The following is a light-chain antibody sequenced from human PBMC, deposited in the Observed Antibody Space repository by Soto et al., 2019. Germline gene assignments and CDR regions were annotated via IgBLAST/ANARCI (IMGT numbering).Light chain of an antibody. CDR2: DAS. CDR3: QQFHRPALT. CDR1: QGVRSA. J-gene: IGKJ4*01. V-gene: IGKV1-13*02. Sequence: AIQLTQSPSSLSASVGDRFTITCRASQGVRSALAWYQHKPGRGPRLLIYDASTLQSGVPSRFSGSGSGTDFTLTISSLQPEDFATYYCQQFHRPALTFGGGTKLE.